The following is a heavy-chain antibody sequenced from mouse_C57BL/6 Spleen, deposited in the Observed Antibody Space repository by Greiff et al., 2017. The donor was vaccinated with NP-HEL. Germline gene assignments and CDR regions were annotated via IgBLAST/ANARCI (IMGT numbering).Heavy chain of an antibody. J-gene: IGHJ2*01. CDR2: INPSTGGT. V-gene: IGHV1-42*01. CDR3: ARGKYYGSRFDY. Sequence: VQLKESGPELVKPGASVKISCKASGYSFTGYYMNWVKQSPEKSLEWIGEINPSTGGTTYNQKFKAKATLTVDKSSSTAYMQLKSLTSEDSAVYYGARGKYYGSRFDYWGQGTTLTVSS. D-gene: IGHD1-1*01. CDR1: GYSFTGYY.